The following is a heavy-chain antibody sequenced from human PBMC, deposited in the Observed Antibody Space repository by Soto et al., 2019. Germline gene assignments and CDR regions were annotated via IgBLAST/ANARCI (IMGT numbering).Heavy chain of an antibody. V-gene: IGHV3-66*01. CDR1: GFTVSSNY. CDR3: AREASRGFFAMFAFDI. CDR2: IYSGGST. D-gene: IGHD3-10*02. J-gene: IGHJ3*02. Sequence: PXXSLRLSYAASGFTVSSNYMRWVRQAPGKGLEWVSVIYSGGSTYYADSVKGRFTISRDNSKNTLYLQMISLTAEDTAVYFCAREASRGFFAMFAFDIWGQGTMVTVSS.